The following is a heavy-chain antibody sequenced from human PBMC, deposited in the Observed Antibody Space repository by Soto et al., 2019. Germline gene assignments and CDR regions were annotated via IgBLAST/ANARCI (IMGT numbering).Heavy chain of an antibody. J-gene: IGHJ5*02. CDR1: GGTFSSYA. V-gene: IGHV1-69*13. CDR2: IIPIFGTA. Sequence: SVKVSCKASGGTFSSYAISWVRQAPGQGLEWMGGIIPIFGTANYAQKFQGRVTITADESTSTAYMQLSSLRSEDTAVYYCARIGAYDSSGYYYWFDPWGQGTMVTVYS. CDR3: ARIGAYDSSGYYYWFDP. D-gene: IGHD3-22*01.